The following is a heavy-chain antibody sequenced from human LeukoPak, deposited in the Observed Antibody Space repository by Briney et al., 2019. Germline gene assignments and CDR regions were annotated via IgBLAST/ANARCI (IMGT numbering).Heavy chain of an antibody. CDR2: THASGSF. Sequence: SETLSLTCAVYGGSFSGYYWSWIRQPAGKGLQWIGRTHASGSFMYNPSLKSRLTISIDTSKKQFSLKLSSVTDADTAVYYCARRARDWYSPIEYWGPGTLVTVSS. CDR3: ARRARDWYSPIEY. CDR1: GGSFSGYY. D-gene: IGHD2-21*02. V-gene: IGHV4-59*10. J-gene: IGHJ4*02.